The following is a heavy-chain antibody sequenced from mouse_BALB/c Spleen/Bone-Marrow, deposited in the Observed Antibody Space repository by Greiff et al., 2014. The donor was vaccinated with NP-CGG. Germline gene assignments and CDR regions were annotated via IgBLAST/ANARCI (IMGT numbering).Heavy chain of an antibody. CDR1: GYSFSGYF. CDR3: GRGGTVVTKGSTYWYFDL. J-gene: IGHJ1*01. Sequence: VQLQQSGPDLVKPGASVKISCKASGYSFSGYFMNWVKQSHGKSLEWIGRINPYNGESLYNQKFKDKATLTVDKSSTTAHMDLLSLTSEDSAVYYCGRGGTVVTKGSTYWYFDLWGAGTTVTVSS. D-gene: IGHD1-1*01. V-gene: IGHV1-37*01. CDR2: INPYNGES.